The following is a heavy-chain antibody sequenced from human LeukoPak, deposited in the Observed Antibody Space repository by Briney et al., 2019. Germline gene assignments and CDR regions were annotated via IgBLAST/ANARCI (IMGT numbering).Heavy chain of an antibody. V-gene: IGHV3-48*02. Sequence: GGSLRLSCAASGFTFSNYEMNWVRQAPGKGLEWVSYITSGSSPIYYADSVKGRFTISRDNAKNSLYLQMNSLRDEDTAVYYCARRAYGDDSFDYWGQGTLVTVSS. D-gene: IGHD4-17*01. CDR3: ARRAYGDDSFDY. J-gene: IGHJ4*02. CDR1: GFTFSNYE. CDR2: ITSGSSPI.